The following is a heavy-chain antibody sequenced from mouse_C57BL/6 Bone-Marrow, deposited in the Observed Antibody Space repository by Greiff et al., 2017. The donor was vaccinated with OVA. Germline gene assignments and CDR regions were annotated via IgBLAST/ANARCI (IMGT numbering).Heavy chain of an antibody. Sequence: DVKLVESGGDLVKPGGSLKLSCAASGSTFSSYGMSWVRQTPDKRLEWVATISSGGSYTYSPDSVKGRFTISSANAKNTLYLQMSRLESEDTAMYYCARAPDYYGSRGYFDYWGQGTTLTVSS. CDR1: GSTFSSYG. V-gene: IGHV5-6*02. D-gene: IGHD1-1*01. CDR2: ISSGGSYT. J-gene: IGHJ2*01. CDR3: ARAPDYYGSRGYFDY.